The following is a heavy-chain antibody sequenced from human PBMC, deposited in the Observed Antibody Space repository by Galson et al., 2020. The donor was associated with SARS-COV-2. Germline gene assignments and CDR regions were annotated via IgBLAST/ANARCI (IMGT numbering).Heavy chain of an antibody. J-gene: IGHJ6*02. V-gene: IGHV3-43*01. CDR2: IGWDGGTR. D-gene: IGHD1-26*01. CDR3: VRGIGSYQDYFYYYGLGV. CDR1: GFTFPDHT. Sequence: GESLKISCAASGFTFPDHTMHWVRQAPGKGLEWVCLIGWDGGTRHYADSVKGRFIISRDNSKSSVYLQMNSLKSEDTALYYCVRGIGSYQDYFYYYGLGVWGQGTTVTVSS.